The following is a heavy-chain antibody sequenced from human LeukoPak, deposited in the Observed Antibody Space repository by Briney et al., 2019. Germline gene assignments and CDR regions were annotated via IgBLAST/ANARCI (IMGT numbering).Heavy chain of an antibody. D-gene: IGHD3-3*01. CDR1: GFTFSSYS. CDR3: ARDKNLGYDFWSGYYGPNYYYYGMDV. Sequence: GGSLRLSCAASGFTFSSYSMNWVRQAPGKGLEWVSSISSSSSYIYYADSVKGRFTISRDNAKNSLYLQMNSLRAEDTAVYYCARDKNLGYDFWSGYYGPNYYYYGMDVWGQGTTVTVSS. V-gene: IGHV3-21*01. CDR2: ISSSSSYI. J-gene: IGHJ6*02.